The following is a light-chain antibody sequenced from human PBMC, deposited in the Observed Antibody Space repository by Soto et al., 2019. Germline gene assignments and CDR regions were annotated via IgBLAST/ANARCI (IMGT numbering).Light chain of an antibody. CDR2: YNN. CDR3: AAWDDTLKRYV. CDR1: NSNIASNT. Sequence: QAVLTQPHSASETPGQTVSISCSGSNSNIASNTVNWYQHLPGTAPKLLIYYNNQRPSGVPDRFSGSKSGTSASLAISGLQSEDESDYYCAAWDDTLKRYVFGTGTRSPS. V-gene: IGLV1-44*01. J-gene: IGLJ1*01.